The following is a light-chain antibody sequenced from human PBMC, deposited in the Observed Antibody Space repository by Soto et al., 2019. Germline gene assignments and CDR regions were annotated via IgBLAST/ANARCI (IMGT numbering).Light chain of an antibody. CDR2: DDN. CDR3: GSWDRSLSAYV. CDR1: SSNIGGNS. J-gene: IGLJ1*01. Sequence: QSALAQPPSVSAAPGQKVTISCSGSSSNIGGNSVSWYQQLPGTAPKLLIYDDNKRPSGIPDRFSGSKSGTSATLGITGFQTGDEADYCCGSWDRSLSAYVFGTGTKVTVL. V-gene: IGLV1-51*01.